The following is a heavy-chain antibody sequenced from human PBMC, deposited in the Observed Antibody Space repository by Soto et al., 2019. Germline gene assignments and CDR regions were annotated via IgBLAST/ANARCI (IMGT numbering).Heavy chain of an antibody. CDR3: ARESEDLTSNFDY. CDR1: GFTFTRYS. CDR2: ISSTTNYI. V-gene: IGHV3-21*06. J-gene: IGHJ4*02. Sequence: KTGGSLRLSCAASGFTFTRYSMNWVRQAPGKGLEWVSSISSTTNYIYYGDSMKGRFTISRDNAKNSLYLEMNSLRAEDTAVYYCARESEDLTSNFDYWGQGTLVTFSS.